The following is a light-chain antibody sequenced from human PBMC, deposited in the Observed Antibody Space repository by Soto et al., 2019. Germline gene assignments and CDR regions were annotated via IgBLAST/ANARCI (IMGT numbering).Light chain of an antibody. Sequence: QSVLTQPPSVSGAPGQRVTISCTGSSSNIGAGYDVHWYQQLPGTAPKLLISGNSNRPSGVPERFSGSKSGTSASLAITGLQTEDEADFYCQSYDSSLSSVVCGGGTKLTVL. CDR3: QSYDSSLSSVV. V-gene: IGLV1-40*01. CDR2: GNS. J-gene: IGLJ2*01. CDR1: SSNIGAGYD.